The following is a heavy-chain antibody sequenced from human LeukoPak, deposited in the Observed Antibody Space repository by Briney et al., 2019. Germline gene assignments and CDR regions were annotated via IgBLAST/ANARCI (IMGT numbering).Heavy chain of an antibody. Sequence: GGSLRLSCVASGFSFSAYIMHWVRQAPGKGLEYVSAIRSDGSSTFYPNSVKGRFTISRDNSKSTLYLQVGSLRAEDTAVYYCTRRYGGHSGWAGYHDSWGQGTLVTVSS. CDR3: TRRYGGHSGWAGYHDS. D-gene: IGHD6-19*01. CDR2: IRSDGSST. J-gene: IGHJ4*02. V-gene: IGHV3-64*01. CDR1: GFSFSAYI.